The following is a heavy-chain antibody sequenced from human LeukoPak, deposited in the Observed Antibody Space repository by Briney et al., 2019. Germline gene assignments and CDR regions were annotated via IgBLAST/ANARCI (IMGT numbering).Heavy chain of an antibody. CDR2: ISYDGSNK. D-gene: IGHD3-3*01. CDR1: GFAFSSYG. Sequence: TGGSLRLSCAVSGFAFSSYGMHWVRQAPGKGLEWVAVISYDGSNKYYADSVKGRFTISRDNSKNTLYLQMNSLRAEDTAVYYCAKDLQSGPPEYYYGMDVWGQGTTVTVSS. CDR3: AKDLQSGPPEYYYGMDV. V-gene: IGHV3-30*18. J-gene: IGHJ6*02.